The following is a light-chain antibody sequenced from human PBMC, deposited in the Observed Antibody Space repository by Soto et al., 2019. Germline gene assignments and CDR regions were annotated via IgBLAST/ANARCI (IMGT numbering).Light chain of an antibody. CDR3: CSYAGSSTFVYV. V-gene: IGLV2-23*02. CDR1: SSDVGSYNL. J-gene: IGLJ1*01. Sequence: QSVLTQPASVSGFPGQSITISCTGTSSDVGSYNLVSWYQQHPGKAPKLMIYEVSKRPSGVSNRFSGSKSGNTASLTISGLQAEDEADYYCCSYAGSSTFVYVFGIGTKVTVL. CDR2: EVS.